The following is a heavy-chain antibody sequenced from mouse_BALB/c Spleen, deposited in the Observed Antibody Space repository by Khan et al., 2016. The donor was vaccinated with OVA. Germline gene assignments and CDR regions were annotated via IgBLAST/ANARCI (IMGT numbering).Heavy chain of an antibody. D-gene: IGHD1-3*01. CDR1: GYSFTSYL. Sequence: EVQLQQSGTVLASPGASVKMSCKASGYSFTSYLIHWVKQRPGQGLEWIGDIYPGNSDTTYNQKFKNKAKLTAGTSANTAYMKLSSLTNEDSAVYYCARGRYSSFAYWGQGTLVTVSA. V-gene: IGHV1-5*01. J-gene: IGHJ3*01. CDR3: ARGRYSSFAY. CDR2: IYPGNSDT.